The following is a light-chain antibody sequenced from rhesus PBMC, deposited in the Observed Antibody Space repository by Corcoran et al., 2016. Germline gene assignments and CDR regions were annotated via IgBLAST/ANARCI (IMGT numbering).Light chain of an antibody. V-gene: IGKV1-94*01. CDR2: AAS. J-gene: IGKJ2*01. CDR3: LQDYTPPSS. CDR1: QGINKE. Sequence: DIQMTQSPSSLSASVGDRVTVTCRASQGINKELSWYQQKHGKAPTLLIYAASNLQTGVLSRFGGSGSGTEFTLPISTLQPEDVAIYCCLQDYTPPSSFGQATKVEIK.